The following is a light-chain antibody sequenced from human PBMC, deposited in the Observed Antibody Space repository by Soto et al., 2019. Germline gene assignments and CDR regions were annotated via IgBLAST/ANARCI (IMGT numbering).Light chain of an antibody. CDR2: NNN. Sequence: QSVLTQPPSASGTPGQRVTISCSGSSSNIGSNTVSWYQQLPGTAPKLLIYNNNQRPSGVPDRFSGSKSGTAASLAISGLQAEDEAYYHCSSYTSSSSLGVFGGGTKVTVL. V-gene: IGLV1-44*01. CDR1: SSNIGSNT. J-gene: IGLJ3*02. CDR3: SSYTSSSSLGV.